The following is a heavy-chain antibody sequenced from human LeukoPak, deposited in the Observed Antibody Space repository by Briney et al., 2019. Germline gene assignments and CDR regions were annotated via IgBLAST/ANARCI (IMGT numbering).Heavy chain of an antibody. D-gene: IGHD3-10*01. CDR1: GFTFSSYS. CDR2: ISSSSSYI. Sequence: GGSLRLSCAASGFTFSSYSMNWVRQAPGKGLEWVPSISSSSSYIYYADSVKGRFTISRDNAKNSLYLQMNSLRAEDTAVYYCAREWGITMVRGVITHYGMDVWGQGTTVTVSS. V-gene: IGHV3-21*01. CDR3: AREWGITMVRGVITHYGMDV. J-gene: IGHJ6*02.